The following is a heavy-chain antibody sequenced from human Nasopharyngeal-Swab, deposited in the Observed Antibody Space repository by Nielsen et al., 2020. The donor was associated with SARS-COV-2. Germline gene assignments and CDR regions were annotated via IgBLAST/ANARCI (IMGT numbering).Heavy chain of an antibody. CDR2: IIPNFGTT. J-gene: IGHJ6*02. V-gene: IGHV1-69*13. D-gene: IGHD3-3*01. CDR1: GGTFKNYA. Sequence: SVKVSCKASGGTFKNYAISWVRQAPGQGLEWMGGIIPNFGTTNYAHKFQDRAKITADQSTRTAYMELSSLRFDDTAVYYCARDTIFGLALYYYYGLGVWGQGTTVTVSS. CDR3: ARDTIFGLALYYYYGLGV.